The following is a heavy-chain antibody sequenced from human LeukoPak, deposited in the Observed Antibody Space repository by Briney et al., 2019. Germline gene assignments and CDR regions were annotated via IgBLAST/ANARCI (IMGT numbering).Heavy chain of an antibody. CDR1: GGSIRSYY. CDR2: IYYSGST. D-gene: IGHD3-22*01. CDR3: ARDGGSDSSGYLSFGY. V-gene: IGHV4-59*01. Sequence: SETLSLTCTVSGGSIRSYYWSWIRQPPGKGLEWIGYIYYSGSTNYNPSLKSRVTISVDTSKNQFSLKLSSVTAADTAVYYCARDGGSDSSGYLSFGYWGQGTLVTVSS. J-gene: IGHJ4*02.